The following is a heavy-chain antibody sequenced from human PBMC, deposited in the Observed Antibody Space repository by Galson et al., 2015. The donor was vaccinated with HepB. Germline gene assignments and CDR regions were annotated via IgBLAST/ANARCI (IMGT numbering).Heavy chain of an antibody. V-gene: IGHV1-18*04. CDR3: ARASISGTVGIDV. CDR1: GYTFTSYG. CDR2: ISLNNGNT. J-gene: IGHJ6*02. D-gene: IGHD3-10*01. Sequence: SVKVSCKASGYTFTSYGISWVRQAPGQGLEWMGWISLNNGNTKYAQKLQGRVTMTTDTSTNTAYMDLRSLRSDDTAVYYCARASISGTVGIDVWGQGTTVTVAS.